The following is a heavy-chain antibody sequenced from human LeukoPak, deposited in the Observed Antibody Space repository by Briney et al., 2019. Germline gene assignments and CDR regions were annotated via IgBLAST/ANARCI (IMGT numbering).Heavy chain of an antibody. CDR1: GFTFSSYG. D-gene: IGHD3-9*01. Sequence: GGSLRLSCAASGFTFSSYGLHWGRQAPGKGLEWLTFIRYDGSNKYYADSVKGRFTTSRDNSKNTLYLQMNSLIAADPAGLYCANPNPETAYYDILTGYYKPAPDYYYMDVRGKGTTVTVSS. J-gene: IGHJ6*03. CDR2: IRYDGSNK. CDR3: ANPNPETAYYDILTGYYKPAPDYYYMDV. V-gene: IGHV3-30*02.